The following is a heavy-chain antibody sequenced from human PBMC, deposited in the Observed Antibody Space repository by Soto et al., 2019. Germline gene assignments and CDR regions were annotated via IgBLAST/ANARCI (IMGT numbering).Heavy chain of an antibody. CDR3: ARDGGYYYDSSGYFMSDPFGY. Sequence: QVQLVESGGGVVQPGRSLRLSCAASGFTFSSYGMHWVRQAPGKGLEWVAVIWYDGSNKYYADSVKGRFTISRDNSENTLYLQMNSLRAEDTAVYYCARDGGYYYDSSGYFMSDPFGYWGQGTLVTVSS. D-gene: IGHD3-22*01. J-gene: IGHJ4*02. CDR2: IWYDGSNK. CDR1: GFTFSSYG. V-gene: IGHV3-33*01.